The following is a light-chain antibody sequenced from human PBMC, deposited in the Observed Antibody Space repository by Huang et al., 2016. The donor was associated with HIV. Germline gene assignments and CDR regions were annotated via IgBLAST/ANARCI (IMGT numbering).Light chain of an antibody. Sequence: ETVLTQSPATLSLSPGDRATLSCRASQNVGNSLAWYQQKLGRAPRLLIYDASNRATGIPAMFSGRGSGTDFTLTISGLEPEDFAVYYCQQRKNWIAFGGGTKVEMK. CDR1: QNVGNS. CDR3: QQRKNWIA. J-gene: IGKJ4*01. CDR2: DAS. V-gene: IGKV3-11*01.